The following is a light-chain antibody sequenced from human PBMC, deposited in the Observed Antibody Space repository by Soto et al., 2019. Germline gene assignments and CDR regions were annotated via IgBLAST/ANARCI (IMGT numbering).Light chain of an antibody. CDR1: ISDVGGYNY. J-gene: IGLJ1*01. CDR2: DVS. Sequence: QSVVTEPRSLSGSPGQSVTISCTGTISDVGGYNYVSWYQQHPGKAPKLMIYDVSKRPSGVPDRFSGSKSGNTASLTISGLQAEDEADYYCCSYAGSYTFVFGTGTKVTVL. V-gene: IGLV2-11*01. CDR3: CSYAGSYTFV.